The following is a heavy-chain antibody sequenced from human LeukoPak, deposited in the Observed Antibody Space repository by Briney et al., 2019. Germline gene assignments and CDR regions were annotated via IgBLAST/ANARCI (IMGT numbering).Heavy chain of an antibody. CDR2: INHSGST. V-gene: IGHV4-34*01. Sequence: SETLSLTCAVYGGSFSGYYWSWIRQPPGKGLEWIGEINHSGSTNYNPSLKSRVTISVDTSKNQFSLKLSSVTAADTAAYYCARYPVTTLDPWGQGTLVTVSS. D-gene: IGHD4-17*01. J-gene: IGHJ5*02. CDR3: ARYPVTTLDP. CDR1: GGSFSGYY.